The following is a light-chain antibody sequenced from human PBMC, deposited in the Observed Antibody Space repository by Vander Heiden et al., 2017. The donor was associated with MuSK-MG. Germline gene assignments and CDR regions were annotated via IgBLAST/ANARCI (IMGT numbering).Light chain of an antibody. CDR3: QVWDSSSEVV. Sequence: SYVLTQPPSVSVAPGKTARITCGGNNIGSKSVHWYQQMPGQSPVLVIYYDSDRPSGIPERFSGSNSGNTATLTISRVEAGDEADYYCQVWDSSSEVVFGGGTKLTVL. V-gene: IGLV3-21*04. CDR2: YDS. CDR1: NIGSKS. J-gene: IGLJ2*01.